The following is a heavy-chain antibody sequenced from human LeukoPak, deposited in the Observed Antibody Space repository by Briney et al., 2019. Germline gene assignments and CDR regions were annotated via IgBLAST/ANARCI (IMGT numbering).Heavy chain of an antibody. V-gene: IGHV1-69*13. CDR2: IIPIFGTA. Sequence: SVKVSCKASGGTFKNYAINWARQAPGQGLEWMGGIIPIFGTANYAQKFQGRVTITADASTSTAYMELSSLRSEDTAVYYCARGWDSSGQIPFFYWGQGTLVTVSS. CDR1: GGTFKNYA. J-gene: IGHJ4*02. CDR3: ARGWDSSGQIPFFY. D-gene: IGHD3-22*01.